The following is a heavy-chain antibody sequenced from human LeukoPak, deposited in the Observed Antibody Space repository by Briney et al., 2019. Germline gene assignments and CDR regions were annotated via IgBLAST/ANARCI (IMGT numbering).Heavy chain of an antibody. J-gene: IGHJ4*02. V-gene: IGHV4-39*07. D-gene: IGHD6-6*01. CDR2: IYYSGST. CDR1: GGSISSSSYY. Sequence: PSETLFLTCTVSGGSISSSSYYWGWIRQPPGKGLEWIGSIYYSGSTYYNPSLKSRVTISVDTSKNQFSLKLSSVTAADTAVYYCARDQNSSSGKDYWGQGTLVTVSS. CDR3: ARDQNSSSGKDY.